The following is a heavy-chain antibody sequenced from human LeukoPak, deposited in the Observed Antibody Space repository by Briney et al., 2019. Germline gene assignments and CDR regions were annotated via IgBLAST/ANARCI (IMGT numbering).Heavy chain of an antibody. CDR2: IYYSGST. CDR3: ARAKPYYYDSSWYFDL. CDR1: GGSISSYY. Sequence: SETLSLTCTVSGGSISSYYWSWIRQPPGKGLEWIGYIYYSGSTNYNPSLKSRVTISVDTSKNQFSLKLSSVTAAGTAVYYCARAKPYYYDSSWYFDLWGRGTLVTVSS. J-gene: IGHJ2*01. V-gene: IGHV4-59*01. D-gene: IGHD3-22*01.